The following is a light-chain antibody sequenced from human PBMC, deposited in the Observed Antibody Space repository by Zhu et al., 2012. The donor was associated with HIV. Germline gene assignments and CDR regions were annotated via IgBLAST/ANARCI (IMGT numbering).Light chain of an antibody. J-gene: IGKJ2*01. V-gene: IGKV3D-15*03. CDR3: QQYNNT. Sequence: IVLTQSPATLSLSPGERATLSCRASQSVSSYLAWYQQKPGQAPRLLIYGASIRATGIPARFTLTITILQSEDFAVYYCQQYNNTFGQGTKLEIK. CDR2: GAS. CDR1: QSVSSY.